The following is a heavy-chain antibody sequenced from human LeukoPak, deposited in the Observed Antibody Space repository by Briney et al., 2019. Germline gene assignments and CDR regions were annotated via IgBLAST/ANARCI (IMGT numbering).Heavy chain of an antibody. CDR3: ARHRAYSSSSPFDY. J-gene: IGHJ4*02. Sequence: PSETLSRTCSVSGGSISSLYWSWIRQPPGKGLEWIGYIYYTGSTNYNPSLKSRVTMFVDMYKNQFSLRLSSVTAADTAVYYCARHRAYSSSSPFDYWGQGTLVTVSS. CDR2: IYYTGST. D-gene: IGHD6-6*01. V-gene: IGHV4-59*08. CDR1: GGSISSLY.